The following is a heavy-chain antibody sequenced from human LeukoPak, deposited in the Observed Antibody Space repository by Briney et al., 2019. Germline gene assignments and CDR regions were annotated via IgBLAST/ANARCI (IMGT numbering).Heavy chain of an antibody. D-gene: IGHD5-12*01. CDR3: VRGGGYERIFDY. V-gene: IGHV4-59*01. J-gene: IGHJ4*02. Sequence: KPSETLSLTCTVSGGSISSYYWSWIRQPPGKGLEWIGDIYYSGSTNYNRSLKSRVTISVDTSKRQFSLKLSSVTAADTAVYYCVRGGGYERIFDYWGQGTLVTVSS. CDR1: GGSISSYY. CDR2: IYYSGST.